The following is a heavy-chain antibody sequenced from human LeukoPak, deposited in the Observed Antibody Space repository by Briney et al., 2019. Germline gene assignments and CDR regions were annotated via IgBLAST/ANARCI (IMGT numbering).Heavy chain of an antibody. CDR3: TTIGGYSGYDSPFDY. V-gene: IGHV3-73*01. Sequence: GGSLRLSCAASGFTFSGSAMHWVRQASGKGLEWVGRIRSKANTNATTYAASVKGRFTISRDDSKNTAYLQMNSLKTEDTAMYYCTTIGGYSGYDSPFDYWGQGTLVTVSS. D-gene: IGHD5-12*01. CDR1: GFTFSGSA. J-gene: IGHJ4*02. CDR2: IRSKANTNAT.